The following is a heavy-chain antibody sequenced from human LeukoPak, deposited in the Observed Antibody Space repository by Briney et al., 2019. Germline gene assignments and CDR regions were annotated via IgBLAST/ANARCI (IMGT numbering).Heavy chain of an antibody. CDR3: ASDIYDFWSGSPNNWFDP. V-gene: IGHV1-69*13. CDR1: GGTFSSYA. Sequence: ASVKVSCKASGGTFSSYAISWVRQAPGQGLEWMGGIIPIFGTANYAQKFQGRVTITADESTSTAYMELSSLRSEDTAVYYCASDIYDFWSGSPNNWFDPWGQGTLVTVSS. D-gene: IGHD3-3*01. J-gene: IGHJ5*02. CDR2: IIPIFGTA.